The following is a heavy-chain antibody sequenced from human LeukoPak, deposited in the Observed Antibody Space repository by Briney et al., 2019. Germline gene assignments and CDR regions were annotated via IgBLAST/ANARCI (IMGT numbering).Heavy chain of an antibody. Sequence: PSETLSLTCAVDGGSFSGYFWSWIRQPPGKGLEWIGEINHSGSTNSNPSLKSRVTISVDTSKNQFSLKLSSVTAADTAVYYCARRLLGYCSGGSCYSGYFQHWGQGTLVTVSS. CDR3: ARRLLGYCSGGSCYSGYFQH. CDR2: INHSGST. J-gene: IGHJ1*01. V-gene: IGHV4-34*01. D-gene: IGHD2-15*01. CDR1: GGSFSGYF.